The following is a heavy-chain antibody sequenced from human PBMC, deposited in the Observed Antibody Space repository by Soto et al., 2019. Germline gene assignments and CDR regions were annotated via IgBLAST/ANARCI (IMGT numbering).Heavy chain of an antibody. CDR1: GDAFSCYA. J-gene: IGHJ4*02. CDR3: ARDTGDGTFDF. D-gene: IGHD7-27*01. CDR2: INAGYGNT. Sequence: ASVKVCCKASGDAFSCYAMHWVRQAPGQRLEWMGWINAGYGNTKSSQKFQDRVTISRDTSASTAYMELTSLRSEDTAVYYCARDTGDGTFDFWGQGTLVTVSS. V-gene: IGHV1-3*01.